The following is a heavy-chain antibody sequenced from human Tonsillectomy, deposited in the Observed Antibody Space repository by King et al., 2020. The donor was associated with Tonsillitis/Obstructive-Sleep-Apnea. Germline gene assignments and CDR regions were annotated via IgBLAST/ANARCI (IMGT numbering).Heavy chain of an antibody. J-gene: IGHJ3*02. CDR2: IYYSGST. CDR1: GGSISSSSYY. D-gene: IGHD6-6*01. V-gene: IGHV4-39*01. CDR3: ARIRFSSSSGLAAFDI. Sequence: LQLQESGPGLVKPSETLSLTCTVSGGSISSSSYYWGWIRQPPGKGLEWIGSIYYSGSTYYNPSLKSRVTISVDTSKNQFSLKLSSVTAADTAVYYCARIRFSSSSGLAAFDIWGQGTMVTVSS.